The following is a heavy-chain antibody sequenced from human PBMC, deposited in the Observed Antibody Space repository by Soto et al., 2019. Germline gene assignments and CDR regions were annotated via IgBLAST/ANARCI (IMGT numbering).Heavy chain of an antibody. Sequence: EVQLVESGGDLVQPGRSLRLSCAASGFTFDDYAMHWVRQAPGKGLEWVSGVSWNSGNKGHADSVKGRFTISRDNAKNFLYLEMNSLRAADTALYYCAKEAGLVRFFDWLSNGLDVWGEGTAVTVS. CDR1: GFTFDDYA. CDR2: VSWNSGNK. CDR3: AKEAGLVRFFDWLSNGLDV. D-gene: IGHD3-9*01. V-gene: IGHV3-9*01. J-gene: IGHJ6*02.